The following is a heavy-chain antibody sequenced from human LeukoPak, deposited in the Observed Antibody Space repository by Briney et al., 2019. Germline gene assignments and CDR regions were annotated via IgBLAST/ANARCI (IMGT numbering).Heavy chain of an antibody. CDR2: IYYSGST. D-gene: IGHD3-22*01. Sequence: SETLSLTCTVSGGSISSYNWSWIRQPPGKGLEWIGYIYYSGSTNYSPSLKSRVTISVDTSKNQFSLKLSSVTAADTAVYYCARDGSGYYDTSGYRNWGQGTLVTVSS. V-gene: IGHV4-59*12. CDR3: ARDGSGYYDTSGYRN. J-gene: IGHJ4*02. CDR1: GGSISSYN.